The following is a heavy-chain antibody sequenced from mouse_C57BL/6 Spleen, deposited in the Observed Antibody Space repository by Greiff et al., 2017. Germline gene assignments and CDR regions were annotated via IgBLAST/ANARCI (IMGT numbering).Heavy chain of an antibody. CDR3: ARDEAARLGNAMDY. CDR1: GYTFTSYW. Sequence: QVQLQQPGAELVKPGASVKMSCKASGYTFTSYWITWVKQRPGQGLEWIGDIYPGSGSTNYNEKFKSKATLTVDTSSSTAYMQLSSLTSEDSAVYYGARDEAARLGNAMDYWGQGTSVTVSS. CDR2: IYPGSGST. V-gene: IGHV1-55*01. J-gene: IGHJ4*01. D-gene: IGHD6-1*01.